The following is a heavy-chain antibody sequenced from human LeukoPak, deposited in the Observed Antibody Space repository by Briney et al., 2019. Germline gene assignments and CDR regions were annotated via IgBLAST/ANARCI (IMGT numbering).Heavy chain of an antibody. CDR3: AKRYSNGHDAFDI. V-gene: IGHV3-48*03. J-gene: IGHJ3*02. Sequence: PGGSLRLSCGASGFIFSSYEMNWVRQAPGKGLEWVSYISSSGSIGYYADSVKGRFTISRDNAKNSLYLQMSSLRAEDTAVYYCAKRYSNGHDAFDIWGQGTMVTVSS. D-gene: IGHD6-19*01. CDR1: GFIFSSYE. CDR2: ISSSGSIG.